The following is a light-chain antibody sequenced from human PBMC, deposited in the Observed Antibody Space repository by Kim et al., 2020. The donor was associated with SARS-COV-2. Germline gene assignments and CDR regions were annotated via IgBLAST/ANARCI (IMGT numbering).Light chain of an antibody. CDR3: QQYNSYPLT. V-gene: IGKV1-5*03. Sequence: DIQMTQSSSTLSASVGDRVTISCRASQSISSWLAWYQQKPGKAPNLLIYESSSLESGVPSRFGGSGSGTEFTLIISSLQPDDFATYYCQQYNSYPLTFGGGTKVDIK. CDR2: ESS. CDR1: QSISSW. J-gene: IGKJ4*01.